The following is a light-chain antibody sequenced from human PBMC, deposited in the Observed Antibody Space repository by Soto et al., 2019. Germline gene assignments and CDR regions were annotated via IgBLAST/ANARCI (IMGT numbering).Light chain of an antibody. J-gene: IGKJ2*01. V-gene: IGKV2-24*01. CDR1: QSLVHSDGNTY. CDR3: MQATQFPYT. CDR2: KIS. Sequence: DIVMTQTPLSSPVTLGQPASISCRSSQSLVHSDGNTYLSWLQQRPGQPPRLLISKISNRSSGVPDRLSGSGAGTDFTLKISRVEAEDVGVYYCMQATQFPYTFGQGTKLEIK.